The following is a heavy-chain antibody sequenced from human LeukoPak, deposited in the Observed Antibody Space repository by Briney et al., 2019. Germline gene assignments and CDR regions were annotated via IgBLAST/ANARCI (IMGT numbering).Heavy chain of an antibody. CDR1: GFTVTSNY. V-gene: IGHV3-66*01. CDR2: IYSGGST. CDR3: ARSPPLRGATAFDF. D-gene: IGHD1-14*01. Sequence: TGGSLRLSCAASGFTVTSNYMSWVRQAPGKGLEWVSVIYSGGSTYYADSVEGRFTISRDNSQNTLYLQLNSLTVEDTAVYYCARSPPLRGATAFDFWGQGTLATVSS. J-gene: IGHJ4*02.